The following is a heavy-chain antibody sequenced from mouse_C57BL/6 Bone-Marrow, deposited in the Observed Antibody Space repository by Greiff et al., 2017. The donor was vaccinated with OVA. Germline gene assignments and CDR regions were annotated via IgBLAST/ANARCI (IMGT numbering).Heavy chain of an antibody. V-gene: IGHV10-1*01. D-gene: IGHD2-13*01. CDR3: VRHVGDYSWFAY. CDR2: IRSKSNNYAT. Sequence: GGGLVQPKGSLKLSCAASGFSFNTYAMNWVRQAPGKGLEWVARIRSKSNNYATYYADSVKDRFTIYRDDSESMLYLKMNNLKTEDTAMYYGVRHVGDYSWFAYWGQGTLVTVSA. J-gene: IGHJ3*01. CDR1: GFSFNTYA.